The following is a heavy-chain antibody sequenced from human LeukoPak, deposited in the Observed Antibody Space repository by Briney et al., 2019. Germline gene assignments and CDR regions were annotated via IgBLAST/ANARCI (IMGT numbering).Heavy chain of an antibody. CDR2: IYYSGST. J-gene: IGHJ4*02. D-gene: IGHD1-26*01. CDR3: ASGVLAELLTY. V-gene: IGHV4-39*01. Sequence: PSETLSLTCTVSGGSISSSSYYWGWIRQPPGKGLEWIGSIYYSGSTYYNPSLKSRVTISVDTSKNQFSLKLSSVTAADTAVYYCASGVLAELLTYWGQGTLVTVSS. CDR1: GGSISSSSYY.